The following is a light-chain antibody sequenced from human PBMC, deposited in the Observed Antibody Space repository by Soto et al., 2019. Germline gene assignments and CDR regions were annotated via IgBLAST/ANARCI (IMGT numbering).Light chain of an antibody. CDR2: GAS. V-gene: IGKV3-20*01. J-gene: IGKJ1*01. Sequence: EIVLTQSPGTLSLSPGERATLSCRASQSVSSNFLAWYQQKPAQAPRLLIYGASSRATGIPDRFSGSGSGTDFTLTISRLEPEDVAVYYCQQYGSSPWTFGQGTKVEIK. CDR1: QSVSSNF. CDR3: QQYGSSPWT.